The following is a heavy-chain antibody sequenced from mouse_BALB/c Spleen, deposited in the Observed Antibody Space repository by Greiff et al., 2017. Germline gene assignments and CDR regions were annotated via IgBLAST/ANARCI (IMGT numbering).Heavy chain of an antibody. D-gene: IGHD1-1*01. V-gene: IGHV8-8*01. CDR2: IWWDDDK. J-gene: IGHJ3*01. CDR1: GFSLSTSGMG. CDR3: ARSRRYYYGSRAY. Sequence: QVTLKESGPGILQPSQTLSLTCSFSGFSLSTSGMGVGWIRQPSGKGLEWLAHIWWDDDKYYNTALKSGLTISKDTSKNQVFLKIASVDTADTATYYCARSRRYYYGSRAYWGQGTLVTVSA.